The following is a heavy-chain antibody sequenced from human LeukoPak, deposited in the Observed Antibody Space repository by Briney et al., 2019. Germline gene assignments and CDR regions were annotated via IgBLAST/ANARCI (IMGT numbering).Heavy chain of an antibody. CDR3: ATYINWVAGDV. CDR1: GFDLGHYE. D-gene: IGHD1-1*01. CDR2: ISVRAATI. V-gene: IGHV3-48*03. J-gene: IGHJ6*02. Sequence: GRSLRLSCAASGFDLGHYEVNWVRQAPGKGLEWIAHISVRAATIYYGDSVEGRFTISRGNAKNSLYLQMSSLTAEDTAIYYCATYINWVAGDVWGQGTTVTVSS.